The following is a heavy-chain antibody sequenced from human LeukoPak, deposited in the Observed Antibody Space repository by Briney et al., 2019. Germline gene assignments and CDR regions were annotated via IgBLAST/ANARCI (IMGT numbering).Heavy chain of an antibody. Sequence: SVKVSCKASGFTFTSSAMQWVRQARGQRPEWIGWIVVGSGNTNYAQKFQERVTITRDMSTSTAYMELSSLRSEDTAVYYCAAGSEMTTVDPGFDYWGQGTLVTVSS. CDR2: IVVGSGNT. D-gene: IGHD4-17*01. CDR3: AAGSEMTTVDPGFDY. J-gene: IGHJ4*02. V-gene: IGHV1-58*02. CDR1: GFTFTSSA.